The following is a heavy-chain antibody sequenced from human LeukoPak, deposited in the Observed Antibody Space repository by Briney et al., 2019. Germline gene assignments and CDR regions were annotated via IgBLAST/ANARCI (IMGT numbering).Heavy chain of an antibody. D-gene: IGHD3-3*01. V-gene: IGHV3-30-3*01. CDR2: ISYDGSNK. CDR3: ARGSRSGDAFDI. CDR1: GFTFSSYA. Sequence: GGSLRLSCAASGFTFSSYAMHWVRQAPGKGLEWVAVISYDGSNKYCADSVKGRFTISRDNSKNTLYLQMNSLRAEDTAVYYCARGSRSGDAFDIWGQGTMVPVSS. J-gene: IGHJ3*02.